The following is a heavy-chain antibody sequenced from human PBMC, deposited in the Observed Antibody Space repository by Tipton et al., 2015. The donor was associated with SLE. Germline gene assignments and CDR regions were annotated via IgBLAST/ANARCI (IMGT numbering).Heavy chain of an antibody. D-gene: IGHD1-20*01. CDR3: ARESGNWNLDG. CDR2: ISSSSRYI. CDR1: GFAFNTYT. J-gene: IGHJ4*02. Sequence: SLRLSCAASGFAFNTYTMNWVRQAPGKGLEWVSSISSSSRYIYYADSVKGRFTISRDNAKNSLFLQMSSLRGEDTAVYFCARESGNWNLDGWGQGTLVTVSS. V-gene: IGHV3-21*03.